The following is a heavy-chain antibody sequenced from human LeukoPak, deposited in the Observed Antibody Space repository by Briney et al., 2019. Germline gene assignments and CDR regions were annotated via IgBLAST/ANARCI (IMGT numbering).Heavy chain of an antibody. CDR3: AKDPSPLYSSGWSIDY. Sequence: PGRSLRLSCAASGFTFSSYAMHWVRQAPGKGLEWVAVISYDGSNKYYADSVKGRFTISRDNSKNTLYLQMNSLRAEDTAVYYCAKDPSPLYSSGWSIDYWGQGTLVTVSS. CDR2: ISYDGSNK. J-gene: IGHJ4*02. V-gene: IGHV3-30*04. D-gene: IGHD6-19*01. CDR1: GFTFSSYA.